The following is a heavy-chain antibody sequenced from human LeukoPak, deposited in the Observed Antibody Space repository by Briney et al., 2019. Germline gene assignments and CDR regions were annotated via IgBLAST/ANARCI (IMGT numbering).Heavy chain of an antibody. Sequence: GGSLRLPCAASGFTFSSYAMSWVRQAPGKGLEWVSAISGSGGSTYYADSVKGRFTISRDNSKNTLYLQMNSLRAEDTAVYYCAKGNQYSSSLDYWGQGTLVTVSS. CDR1: GFTFSSYA. J-gene: IGHJ4*02. D-gene: IGHD6-13*01. CDR3: AKGNQYSSSLDY. V-gene: IGHV3-23*01. CDR2: ISGSGGST.